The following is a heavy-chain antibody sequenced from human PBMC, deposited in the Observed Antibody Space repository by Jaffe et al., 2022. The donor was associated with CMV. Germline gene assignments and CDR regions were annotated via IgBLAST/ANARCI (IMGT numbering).Heavy chain of an antibody. V-gene: IGHV3-23*01. CDR1: GFTFSNYA. J-gene: IGHJ3*02. Sequence: EVQLLESGGGLIQPGGSLRLSCAASGFTFSNYAMTWVRQAPGKGLEWVSAIRGSGDGTYYADSVKGRFTISRDNSQNTLYLQMNSLRVEDTAVYYCAKDGAYSSGGRAFDIWGQGAMVTVSS. CDR3: AKDGAYSSGGRAFDI. D-gene: IGHD6-19*01. CDR2: IRGSGDGT.